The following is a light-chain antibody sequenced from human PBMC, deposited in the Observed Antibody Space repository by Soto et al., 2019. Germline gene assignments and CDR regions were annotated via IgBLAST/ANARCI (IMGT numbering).Light chain of an antibody. CDR3: QQYDALPYT. CDR1: QGIGNY. J-gene: IGKJ2*01. CDR2: DAS. V-gene: IGKV1-33*01. Sequence: DIQMTQSPSPLSASIGNRVIITCQASQGIGNYLSWYQQKPGKVPKLLMHDASNLETGVPSRFRVNGSGTNFTLTISSLQPEDIATYYCQQYDALPYTFGPGTKLEI.